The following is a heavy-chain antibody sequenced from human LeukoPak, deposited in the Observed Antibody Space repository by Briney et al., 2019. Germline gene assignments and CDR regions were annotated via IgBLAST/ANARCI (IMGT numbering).Heavy chain of an antibody. D-gene: IGHD6-13*01. CDR3: ARGRGIAADLFDY. V-gene: IGHV4-34*01. J-gene: IGHJ4*02. Sequence: GSLRLSCAASGFTFSSYAMSWIRQPPGKGLEWIGEINHSGSTNYNPSLKSRVTISVDTSKNQFSLKLSSVTAADTAVYYCARGRGIAADLFDYWGQGTLVTVSS. CDR1: GFTFSSYA. CDR2: INHSGST.